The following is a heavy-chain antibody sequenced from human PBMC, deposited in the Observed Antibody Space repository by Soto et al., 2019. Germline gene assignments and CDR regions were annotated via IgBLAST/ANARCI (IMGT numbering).Heavy chain of an antibody. V-gene: IGHV1-46*03. Sequence: ASVKVSCKASGYTFTSYYMHWVRQAPGQGLEWMGIINPSGGSTSYAQKFQGRVTMTRDTSTSTVYMELSSLRSEDTAVYYCARPAFTNDFWSGIDYWGQGTLVTVSS. J-gene: IGHJ4*02. D-gene: IGHD3-3*01. CDR2: INPSGGST. CDR1: GYTFTSYY. CDR3: ARPAFTNDFWSGIDY.